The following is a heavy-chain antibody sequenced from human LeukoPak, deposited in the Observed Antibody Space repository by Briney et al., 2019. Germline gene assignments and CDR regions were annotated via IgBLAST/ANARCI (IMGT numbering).Heavy chain of an antibody. CDR3: ARTKGYCSGGSCYVGAFDI. J-gene: IGHJ3*02. CDR2: ISWDGGST. D-gene: IGHD2-15*01. CDR1: GFTFDDYA. V-gene: IGHV3-43D*03. Sequence: GGSLRLSCAASGFTFDDYAMHWVRQAPGKGLEWVSLISWDGGSTYYADSVKGRFTISRDNAKNSLYLQMNSLRAEDTALYYCARTKGYCSGGSCYVGAFDIWGQGTMVTVSS.